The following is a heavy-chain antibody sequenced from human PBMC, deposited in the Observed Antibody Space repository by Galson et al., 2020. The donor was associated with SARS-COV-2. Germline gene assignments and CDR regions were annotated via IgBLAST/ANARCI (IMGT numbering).Heavy chain of an antibody. J-gene: IGHJ5*02. Sequence: SETLSLTCTVSGGSISSYYWSWIRQPAGKGLEWIGRIYTSGSTNYNPSLKSRVTMSVDTSKNQFSLKLHSVTAADTAVYYCAGENLASSWYNWFDPWGQGTLVTVSA. V-gene: IGHV4-4*07. CDR1: GGSISSYY. CDR3: AGENLASSWYNWFDP. CDR2: IYTSGST. D-gene: IGHD6-13*01.